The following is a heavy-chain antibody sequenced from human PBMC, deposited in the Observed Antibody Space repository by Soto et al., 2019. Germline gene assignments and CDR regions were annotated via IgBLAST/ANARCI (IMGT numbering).Heavy chain of an antibody. CDR3: VMVDNYVTPTPQDV. CDR2: IYHSGST. J-gene: IGHJ6*02. V-gene: IGHV4-4*02. D-gene: IGHD3-16*01. Sequence: XXTLSLPFAVSGGSISSSYWWSWVRQPPGKGLEWIGEIYHSGSTNYNTSLKSRVTISVDRYKNQFSLKVTSVTAADTAVYYCVMVDNYVTPTPQDVWGQGTTVTVSS. CDR1: GGSISSSYW.